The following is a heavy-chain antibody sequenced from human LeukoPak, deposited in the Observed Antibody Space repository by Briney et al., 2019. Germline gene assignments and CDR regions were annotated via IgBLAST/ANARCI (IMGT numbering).Heavy chain of an antibody. CDR2: IKTDGSST. CDR3: ARGGTSGCLDY. CDR1: GFTFSNYW. V-gene: IGHV3-74*01. J-gene: IGHJ4*02. Sequence: GGSLRLSCAASGFTFSNYWMHWVRHAPGKGLVWVSRIKTDGSSTIYADSVKGRFTISRDNAKNTMYLQMHTMSAEDTAVYFCARGGTSGCLDYWGQGTLVTVSS. D-gene: IGHD6-19*01.